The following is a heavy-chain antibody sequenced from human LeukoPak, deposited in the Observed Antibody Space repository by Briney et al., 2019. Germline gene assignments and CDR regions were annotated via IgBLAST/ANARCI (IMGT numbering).Heavy chain of an antibody. D-gene: IGHD6-13*01. V-gene: IGHV3-9*03. CDR2: ISWNSGSI. CDR3: AKDMGQQLVGGDFDY. Sequence: PGGSLRLSCAASGLTFTSYSMNWVRQAPGKGLEWVSGISWNSGSIGYADSVKGRFTISRDNAKNSLYLQMNSLRAEDMALYYCAKDMGQQLVGGDFDYWGQGTLVTVSS. CDR1: GLTFTSYS. J-gene: IGHJ4*02.